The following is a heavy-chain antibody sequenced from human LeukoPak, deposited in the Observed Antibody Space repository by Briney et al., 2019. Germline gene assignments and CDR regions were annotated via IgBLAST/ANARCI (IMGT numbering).Heavy chain of an antibody. D-gene: IGHD4-17*01. CDR1: GGSISSYY. CDR2: IYYSGST. CDR3: ARVTTVTTPDAFDI. V-gene: IGHV4-59*01. Sequence: SETLSLTCTVSGGSISSYYWSWIRQPPGKGLEWVGYIYYSGSTNYNPSLKSRVTISVDTSKYQFSLKLSSVTAADTAVYYCARVTTVTTPDAFDIWGQGTMVTVSS. J-gene: IGHJ3*02.